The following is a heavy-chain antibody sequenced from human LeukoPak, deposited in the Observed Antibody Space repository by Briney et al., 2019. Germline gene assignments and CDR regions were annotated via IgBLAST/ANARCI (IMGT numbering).Heavy chain of an antibody. D-gene: IGHD5-12*01. CDR1: GFSFNSTW. CDR2: IKSKVDGGTT. CDR3: IADLPPLRGYDYPFDS. V-gene: IGHV3-15*01. J-gene: IGHJ4*02. Sequence: GGSLRLSCTASGFSFNSTWMSWVRQAPGKGLESVGRIKSKVDGGTTDYAAPVKGRFFISRDDSINTLYLQMNSLKSDDTAVYYCIADLPPLRGYDYPFDSWGQGTLVTVSS.